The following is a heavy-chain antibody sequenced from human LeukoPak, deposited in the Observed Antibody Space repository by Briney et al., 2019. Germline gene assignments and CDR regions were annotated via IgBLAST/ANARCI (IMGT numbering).Heavy chain of an antibody. J-gene: IGHJ3*01. V-gene: IGHV3-13*01. D-gene: IGHD1-26*01. CDR3: ARGTVGAGVFDV. CDR1: GFAFNTYD. Sequence: GGSLRXSCAASGFAFNTYDMHWVRQAVGKGPEWVAGIGTAGDTYYLDSVKGRFTISRENGKNSLYLQMNSLRVGDTAVYYCARGTVGAGVFDVWGQGTLVTVS. CDR2: IGTAGDT.